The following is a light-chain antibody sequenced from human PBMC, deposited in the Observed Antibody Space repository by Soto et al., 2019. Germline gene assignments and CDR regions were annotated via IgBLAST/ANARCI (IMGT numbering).Light chain of an antibody. Sequence: HSELAQPASVAGPPGQSITISCTGTSSDVGGYNYVSWYQQHPSKAPKLMIYAVTDRPSGVSSRFSGSKSGNTASLTISGLQAEDEADYYCSSYPSSSTLFGTGTNVTVL. CDR2: AVT. CDR3: SSYPSSSTL. V-gene: IGLV2-14*01. J-gene: IGLJ1*01. CDR1: SSDVGGYNY.